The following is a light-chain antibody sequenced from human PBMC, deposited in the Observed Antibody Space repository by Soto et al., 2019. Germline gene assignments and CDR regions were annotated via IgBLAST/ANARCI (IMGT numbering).Light chain of an antibody. CDR2: EVS. Sequence: QSVLTQPASVSGSPGQSITISCTGTSSDVGGYKYVSWYQQHPGKAPKVMIYEVSNRPSGVSNRFSGSKSGNTASLTISGLQAEDEADYYCSSYTSSSTLDVVFGGGTKLTVL. CDR1: SSDVGGYKY. J-gene: IGLJ2*01. CDR3: SSYTSSSTLDVV. V-gene: IGLV2-14*01.